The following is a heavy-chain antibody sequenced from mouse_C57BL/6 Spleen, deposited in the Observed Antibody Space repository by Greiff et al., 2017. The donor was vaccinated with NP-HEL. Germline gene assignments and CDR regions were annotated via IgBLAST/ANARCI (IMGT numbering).Heavy chain of an antibody. D-gene: IGHD1-1*01. Sequence: VQLQQPGAELVKPGASVKLSCKASGYTFTSYWMHWVKQRPGQGLEWIGMIHPNSGSTNYNEKFKSKATLTVDKSSSTAYMQLSSLTSEDSAVYYCAKGPSSYGSFDYWGQGTTLTVSS. CDR1: GYTFTSYW. CDR2: IHPNSGST. CDR3: AKGPSSYGSFDY. J-gene: IGHJ2*01. V-gene: IGHV1-64*01.